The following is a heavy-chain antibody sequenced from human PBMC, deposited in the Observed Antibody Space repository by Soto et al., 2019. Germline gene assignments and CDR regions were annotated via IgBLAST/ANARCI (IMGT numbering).Heavy chain of an antibody. CDR3: ARLGNSGYGQLDY. CDR1: GGSISSYY. J-gene: IGHJ4*02. Sequence: PSETLSLTCTVSGGSISSYYWSWIRQPPGKGLEWIGYIYYSGSTNYNPSLKSRVTISVDTSKNQFSLKLSSVTAADTAVYYCARLGNSGYGQLDYWGQGTLVTVSS. D-gene: IGHD5-12*01. V-gene: IGHV4-59*01. CDR2: IYYSGST.